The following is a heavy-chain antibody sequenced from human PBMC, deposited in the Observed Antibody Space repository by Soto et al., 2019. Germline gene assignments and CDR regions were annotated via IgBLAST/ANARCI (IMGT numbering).Heavy chain of an antibody. CDR3: ARAAYYYESSGYYPGDY. J-gene: IGHJ4*02. D-gene: IGHD3-22*01. CDR1: GYSFTSYA. Sequence: QVQLVQSGAEEKKPGASVKVSCKASGYSFTSYAIHWMRQAPGQRLEWMGWINAGNGKIKFPQKSQGRVSFSRETSASTVYMEVSSLRSEDTAVYYCARAAYYYESSGYYPGDYWGQGTLVTVSS. V-gene: IGHV1-3*05. CDR2: INAGNGKI.